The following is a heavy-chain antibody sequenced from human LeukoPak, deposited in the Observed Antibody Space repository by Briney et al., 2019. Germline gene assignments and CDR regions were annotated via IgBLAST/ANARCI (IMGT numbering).Heavy chain of an antibody. CDR1: GFTFSSYA. J-gene: IGHJ4*02. D-gene: IGHD5-12*01. CDR3: AKDRQSTGGYEFDY. Sequence: PGGSPRLSCAASGFTFSSYAMSWVRQAPGKGLEWVSAISGSGGSTYYADSVKGRFTISRDNSKNTLYPQMNSLRAEDTAVYYCAKDRQSTGGYEFDYWGQGTLVTVSS. V-gene: IGHV3-23*01. CDR2: ISGSGGST.